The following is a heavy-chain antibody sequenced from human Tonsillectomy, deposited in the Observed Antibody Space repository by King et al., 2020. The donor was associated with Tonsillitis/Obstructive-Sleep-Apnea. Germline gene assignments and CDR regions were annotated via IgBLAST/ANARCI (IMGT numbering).Heavy chain of an antibody. J-gene: IGHJ4*02. CDR1: GYTFTNYG. Sequence: VQLVESGAEVKKPGASVKVSCKASGYTFTNYGISWVRQAPGQGLEWMAWISAHNGHTNYAQKLQGRVTMTTDTSTSTAYMELRSLRSDDTAVYYCARDSMSHYYDSSGYYTFNYWGQGTLVIVSA. CDR3: ARDSMSHYYDSSGYYTFNY. V-gene: IGHV1-18*01. D-gene: IGHD3-22*01. CDR2: ISAHNGHT.